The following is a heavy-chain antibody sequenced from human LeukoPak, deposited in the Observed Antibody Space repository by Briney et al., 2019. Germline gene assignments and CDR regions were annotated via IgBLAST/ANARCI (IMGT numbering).Heavy chain of an antibody. CDR3: ARDLNGGIAVAGHYHYYYMDV. CDR2: IHHSGAT. CDR1: GYSISSGYY. D-gene: IGHD6-19*01. V-gene: IGHV4-38-2*02. J-gene: IGHJ6*03. Sequence: MASETLSLTCSVSGYSISSGYYWSWIRQPPGQGLEWIGDIHHSGATYYNPSLKSRVTISVDTSKDLFSLKLTSVTAADTAVYYCARDLNGGIAVAGHYHYYYMDVWGKGTTVTVSS.